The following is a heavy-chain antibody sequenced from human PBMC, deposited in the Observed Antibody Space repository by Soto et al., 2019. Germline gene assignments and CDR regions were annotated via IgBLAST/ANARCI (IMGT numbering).Heavy chain of an antibody. J-gene: IGHJ4*02. CDR2: IWYDGSNK. D-gene: IGHD3-10*01. CDR1: GFTFSSYG. CDR3: ARDGYGSGSYYIDY. Sequence: GGSLRLSCAASGFTFSSYGMHWVRQAPGKGLEWVAVIWYDGSNKYYADSVKGRFTISRDNSKNTLYLQMNSLRAEDTAVYYCARDGYGSGSYYIDYWGQGTLVTVYS. V-gene: IGHV3-33*01.